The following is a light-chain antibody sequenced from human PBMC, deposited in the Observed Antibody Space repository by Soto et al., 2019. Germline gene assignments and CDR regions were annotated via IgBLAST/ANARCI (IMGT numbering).Light chain of an antibody. CDR1: QSISTW. V-gene: IGKV1-39*01. J-gene: IGKJ1*01. Sequence: DIQLTQSPSTLSASIVDRVTITCRASQSISTWLAWYQQKPGTAPKPLIHAASSLHSGVPSTFSGSGSGTDFALTISSLQPEDFATYYCHQTAANPWTFAQGTKVDI. CDR3: HQTAANPWT. CDR2: AAS.